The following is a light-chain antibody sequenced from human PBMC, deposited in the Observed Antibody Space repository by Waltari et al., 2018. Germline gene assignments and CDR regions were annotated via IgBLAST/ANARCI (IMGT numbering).Light chain of an antibody. Sequence: DIVMTQSPATLSVSPGERATLSCRASTTVGTNLAWYQQKPGQAPRLLIYGVFNRATGIPGRFSGSGSGTEFTLAISSLQSEDFAVYYCHQYFNWPRTFGQGTKVEI. CDR3: HQYFNWPRT. V-gene: IGKV3D-15*01. CDR1: TTVGTN. J-gene: IGKJ1*01. CDR2: GVF.